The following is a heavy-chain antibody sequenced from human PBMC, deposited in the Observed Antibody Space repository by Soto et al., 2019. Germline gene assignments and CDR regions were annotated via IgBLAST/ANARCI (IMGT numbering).Heavy chain of an antibody. CDR1: GGSISPFY. CDR2: ISYSGTP. V-gene: IGHV4-59*01. Sequence: QVRLQESGPGLVKPSETLSLTCTVSGGSISPFYWNWLRQPPGKGLEWISFISYSGTPNYNPSLKSRVTMSVDTSKNQFSLKLTSMTAADTAVYYCARASDASRLRPDYWGQGMVVTVSS. CDR3: ARASDASRLRPDY. J-gene: IGHJ4*02. D-gene: IGHD4-17*01.